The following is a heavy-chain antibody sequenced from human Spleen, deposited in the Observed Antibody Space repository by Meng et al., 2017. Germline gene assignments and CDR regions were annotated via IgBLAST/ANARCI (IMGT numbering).Heavy chain of an antibody. D-gene: IGHD5-12*01. CDR3: ARAIFRSGYDWSWGAFDI. CDR1: GFTFSNYW. Sequence: GGSLRLSCAASGFTFSNYWMNWVRQAPGKGLEWVANINRGGSEKYYVDSVKGRFTISRDNAKNSLYLQMNSLRAEDTAVYYCARAIFRSGYDWSWGAFDIWGQGTMVTVSS. J-gene: IGHJ3*02. CDR2: INRGGSEK. V-gene: IGHV3-7*01.